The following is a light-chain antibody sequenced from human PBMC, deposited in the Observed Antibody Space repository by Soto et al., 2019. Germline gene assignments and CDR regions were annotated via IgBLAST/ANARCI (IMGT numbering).Light chain of an antibody. V-gene: IGKV3-11*01. Sequence: EIVLTQSPVTLYLSPGERATLSCRASQSVGGYFAWYRQKPGQAPRLLIYDASSRAAGVPARFSGSGSGTDFTLTISSLEPEDFAVYYCQQRSNWPSTFGGGTKVEIK. CDR3: QQRSNWPST. CDR1: QSVGGY. J-gene: IGKJ4*01. CDR2: DAS.